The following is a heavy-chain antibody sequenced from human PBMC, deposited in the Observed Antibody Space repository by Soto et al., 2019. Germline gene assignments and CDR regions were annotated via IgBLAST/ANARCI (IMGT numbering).Heavy chain of an antibody. J-gene: IGHJ6*02. CDR1: GGTFSSYA. D-gene: IGHD5-18*01. V-gene: IGHV1-69*13. CDR3: ARDWADVDTAMVTSSYYGMDV. CDR2: IIPIFGTA. Sequence: SVKVSCKASGGTFSSYAISWVRQAPGQGLEWMGGIIPIFGTANYAQKFQGRVTITADESTSTAYMELSSLRSEDTAVYYCARDWADVDTAMVTSSYYGMDVWGQGTTVTVSS.